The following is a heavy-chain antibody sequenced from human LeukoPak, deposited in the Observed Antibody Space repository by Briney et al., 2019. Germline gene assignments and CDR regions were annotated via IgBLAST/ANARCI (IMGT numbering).Heavy chain of an antibody. V-gene: IGHV3-30*18. D-gene: IGHD2-15*01. Sequence: GGSLRLSCAASGFTFSSYGMHWVRQAPGKGLEWVAVISYDGSNKHYADSVKGRFTISRDNSKNTLYLQMNSLRAEDTAVYYCAKGVGYCSGGSCQQFDYWGQGTLVTVSS. CDR3: AKGVGYCSGGSCQQFDY. CDR2: ISYDGSNK. J-gene: IGHJ4*02. CDR1: GFTFSSYG.